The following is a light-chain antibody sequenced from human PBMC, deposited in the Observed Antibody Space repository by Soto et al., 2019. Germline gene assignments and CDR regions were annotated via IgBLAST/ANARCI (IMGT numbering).Light chain of an antibody. CDR1: SSNIGAGYD. CDR2: GNS. V-gene: IGLV1-40*01. J-gene: IGLJ2*01. CDR3: QSYDSSLSGVV. Sequence: QSVLTQPPSVSGAPGQRVTISCTGSSSNIGAGYDVHWYQQLPGTAPKLLIYGNSNRPSGVPDRFSGSKSGTSASLAITGPQAEDGADYYCQSYDSSLSGVVFGGGTKVTVL.